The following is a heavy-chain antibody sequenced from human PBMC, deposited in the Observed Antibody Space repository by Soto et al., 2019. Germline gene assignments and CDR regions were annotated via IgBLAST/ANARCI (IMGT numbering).Heavy chain of an antibody. V-gene: IGHV3-74*01. CDR1: GFTFSLHS. CDR2: ISPDGSSV. CDR3: ARENSFALDV. Sequence: GGSLRLSCAASGFTFSLHSIHWVRQAPGKGLVWVSRISPDGSSVSYADSVKGRFTFTRDNAKNRLFLQMDSLRVEDTAVYYCARENSFALDVWGRGTAVTVSS. J-gene: IGHJ6*02.